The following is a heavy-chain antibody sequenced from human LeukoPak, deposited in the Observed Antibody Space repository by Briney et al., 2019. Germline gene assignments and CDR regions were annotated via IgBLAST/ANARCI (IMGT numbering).Heavy chain of an antibody. V-gene: IGHV3-73*01. CDR3: IRRYCTSSSCKFDP. D-gene: IGHD2-2*01. CDR2: IRSKANNYAT. CDR1: GFLFSDSA. J-gene: IGHJ5*02. Sequence: GGSLKLSCAASGFLFSDSAMHWVRKASGKGLEWVGRIRSKANNYATAYAASVKGRFSISRDDLRSMAYVQMNSLKTEDTAVYYCIRRYCTSSSCKFDPWGQGTLVTVSS.